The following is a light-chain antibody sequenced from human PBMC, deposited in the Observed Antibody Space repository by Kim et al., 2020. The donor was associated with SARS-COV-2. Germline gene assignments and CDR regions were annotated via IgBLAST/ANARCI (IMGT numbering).Light chain of an antibody. CDR1: SGNSNYA. Sequence: ASVKLTCTLSSGNSNYAIAWHQQQPEKGPRYLMKLNSDGSHSKGDGIPDRFSGSSSGAECYLTISSLQSEDEADYYCQTWDTGLWVFGGGTQLTVL. V-gene: IGLV4-69*01. CDR2: LNSDGSH. J-gene: IGLJ3*02. CDR3: QTWDTGLWV.